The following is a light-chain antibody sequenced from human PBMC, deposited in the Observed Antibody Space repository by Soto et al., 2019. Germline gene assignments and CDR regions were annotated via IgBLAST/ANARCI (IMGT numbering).Light chain of an antibody. J-gene: IGKJ3*01. CDR3: QQYGASPFT. V-gene: IGKV3-20*01. CDR1: RDVYINA. CDR2: GAS. Sequence: VVLTQSPATLSLSPGEPATLSCRASRDVYINALAWYQQKPGRTPTLLIYGASTRATGIPDRFGATGSGTEFSLTISGVEPEDFAVYYCQQYGASPFTFGPGTRVEI.